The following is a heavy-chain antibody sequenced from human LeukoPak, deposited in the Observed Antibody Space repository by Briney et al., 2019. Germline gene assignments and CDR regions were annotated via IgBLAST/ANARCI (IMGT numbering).Heavy chain of an antibody. CDR3: ARRAITVAPYYFDY. D-gene: IGHD3-10*01. CDR1: GFTFSSYW. V-gene: IGHV4-59*04. J-gene: IGHJ4*02. Sequence: PGGSLRLSCAASGFTFSSYWMSWVRQPPGKGLEWIGLYYSGTTYYNPSLKSRVTMYADTSKSQFSLKLTSVTAADTAVYFCARRAITVAPYYFDYWGQGTLVTVSS. CDR2: YYSGTT.